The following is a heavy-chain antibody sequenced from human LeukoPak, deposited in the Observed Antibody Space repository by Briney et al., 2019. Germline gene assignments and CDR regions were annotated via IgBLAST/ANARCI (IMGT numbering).Heavy chain of an antibody. V-gene: IGHV4-31*03. CDR1: GGSISSGGYY. CDR2: IYYSGST. CDR3: ARDSEANWFDP. D-gene: IGHD3-10*01. J-gene: IGHJ5*02. Sequence: SETLSLTCTVSGGSISSGGYYWSWIRQHPGKGLEWIGYIYYSGSTYYNPSLKSRVTKSVDTSKNQFSLKLSSVTAADTAVYYCARDSEANWFDPWGQGTLVTVSS.